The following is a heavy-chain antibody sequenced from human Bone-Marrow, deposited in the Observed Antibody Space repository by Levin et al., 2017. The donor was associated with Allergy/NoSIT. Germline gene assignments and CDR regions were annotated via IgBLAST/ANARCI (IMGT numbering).Heavy chain of an antibody. D-gene: IGHD2-2*01. Sequence: PGGSLRLSCAVYGGSFSGYYWSWIRQPPGKGLEWIGEINHSGSTNYNPSLKSRVTISVDTSKNQFSLKLSSVTAADTAVYYCAREERYCSSTSCPIPIGDAFDIWGQGTMVTVSS. CDR1: GGSFSGYY. J-gene: IGHJ3*02. CDR2: INHSGST. V-gene: IGHV4-34*01. CDR3: AREERYCSSTSCPIPIGDAFDI.